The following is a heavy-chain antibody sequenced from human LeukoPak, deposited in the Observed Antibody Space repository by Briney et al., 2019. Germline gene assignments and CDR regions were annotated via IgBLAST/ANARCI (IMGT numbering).Heavy chain of an antibody. CDR1: GCSISSSSYY. J-gene: IGHJ4*02. V-gene: IGHV4-39*01. CDR3: ARGHRAFTTYYYDSSRRNYFDY. D-gene: IGHD3-22*01. Sequence: PSETLSLTWTVSGCSISSSSYYKGWIRQSPGKRLEWIGGIYYSGSTYYNPSLKSRVTISVDTSKNQFSLKLSSVTAADTAVYYCARGHRAFTTYYYDSSRRNYFDYWGQGTLVTVSS. CDR2: IYYSGST.